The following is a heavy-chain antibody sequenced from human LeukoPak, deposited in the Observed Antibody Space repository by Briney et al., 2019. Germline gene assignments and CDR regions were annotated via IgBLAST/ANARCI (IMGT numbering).Heavy chain of an antibody. J-gene: IGHJ4*02. V-gene: IGHV4-34*01. CDR1: GGSFSGYF. CDR3: ARDVVGATTDY. D-gene: IGHD1-26*01. Sequence: SETLSLTCAVYGGSFSGYFWNWIRQPPGKGLEWIGEINHSGSTHHNPSLKSRVTISIDTSKNQISLKLSSVTAADTAVYYCARDVVGATTDYWGQGTLVTVSS. CDR2: INHSGST.